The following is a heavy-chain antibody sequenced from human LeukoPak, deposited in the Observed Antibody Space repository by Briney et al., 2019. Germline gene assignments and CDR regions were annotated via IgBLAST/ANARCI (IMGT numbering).Heavy chain of an antibody. CDR1: GFTFDDYG. CDR3: ARDLRPYSGYNDLAFDI. CDR2: ISTSSSYI. J-gene: IGHJ3*02. V-gene: IGHV3-21*01. Sequence: PGGSLRLSCAASGFTFDDYGMNWVRQAPGKGLEWVSFISTSSSYIYYADSVKGRFTISRDNAKNSLYLQMNSLRAEDTAVYYCARDLRPYSGYNDLAFDIWGQGTMVTVSS. D-gene: IGHD5-12*01.